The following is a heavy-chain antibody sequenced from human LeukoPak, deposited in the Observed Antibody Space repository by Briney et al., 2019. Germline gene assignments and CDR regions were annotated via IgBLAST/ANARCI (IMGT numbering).Heavy chain of an antibody. CDR3: AREYSSSSGRTFDY. V-gene: IGHV4-4*07. CDR2: ISTTGST. D-gene: IGHD6-6*01. CDR1: GGSISSYY. Sequence: SETLSLTCTVSGGSISSYYWNWIRQPAGKGLEWIGRISTTGSTNYNPSLKSRLTMSVDTSKNQFSLRLSSVSPADTAVYYCAREYSSSSGRTFDYWGQGTLVTVSS. J-gene: IGHJ4*02.